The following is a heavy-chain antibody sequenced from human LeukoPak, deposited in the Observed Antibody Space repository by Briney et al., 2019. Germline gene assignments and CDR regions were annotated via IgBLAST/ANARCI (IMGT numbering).Heavy chain of an antibody. D-gene: IGHD3-9*01. CDR2: TYPGDSDT. CDR1: GYNFTNYW. V-gene: IGHV5-51*01. Sequence: GEALEISCKGIGYNFTNYWIDSVRQMPGKGLEGMGITYPGDSDTRYNPSFQGHVTISVDKSINTAYLQGSSLKASDTAMYYCARQYSILSDYDYWGQGTLITVSS. J-gene: IGHJ4*02. CDR3: ARQYSILSDYDY.